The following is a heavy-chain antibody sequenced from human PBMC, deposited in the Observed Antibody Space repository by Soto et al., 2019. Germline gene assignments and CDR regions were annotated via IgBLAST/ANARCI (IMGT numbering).Heavy chain of an antibody. CDR2: IYYSGST. D-gene: IGHD1-1*01. J-gene: IGHJ3*02. CDR1: GGSISSYY. V-gene: IGHV4-59*01. Sequence: QVQLQESGPGLVKPSETLSLTCTVSGGSISSYYWSWIRQPPGKGLEWIGYIYYSGSTNYNPSLKSRVTISVDTSKNKFSLKLSSVTAADTAVYYCARGYGITLEHDAFDIWGQGTMVTVSS. CDR3: ARGYGITLEHDAFDI.